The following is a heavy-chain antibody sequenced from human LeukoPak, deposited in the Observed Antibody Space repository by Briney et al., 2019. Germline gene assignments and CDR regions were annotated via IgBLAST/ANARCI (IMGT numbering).Heavy chain of an antibody. J-gene: IGHJ6*02. CDR2: IYFSGST. CDR3: ARDREQLVLPYYHGMDV. V-gene: IGHV4-30-4*01. CDR1: GDSISDGDFY. Sequence: SETLSLTCTVFGDSISDGDFYWSWTRQPPGKGLEWIGHIYFSGSTHYNPSLQSRVTLSVDTSKNQFSLKLSSVTAADTAIYYCARDREQLVLPYYHGMDVWGQGATVTVSS. D-gene: IGHD6-6*01.